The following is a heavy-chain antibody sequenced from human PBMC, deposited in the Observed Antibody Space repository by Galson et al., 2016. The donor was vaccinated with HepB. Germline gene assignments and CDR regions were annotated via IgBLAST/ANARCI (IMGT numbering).Heavy chain of an antibody. V-gene: IGHV3-23*01. Sequence: SLRLSCAASGFTFSSYAMSWVRQAPGKGLEWVSVVSGSNTGSSGRISYEESVKGRFTISRDNSKDTLYLQMNSLRDEDTAVYYCTKGYGMDPWGQGTTVTVSS. J-gene: IGHJ6*02. CDR1: GFTFSSYA. CDR3: TKGYGMDP. CDR2: VSGSNTGSSGRI.